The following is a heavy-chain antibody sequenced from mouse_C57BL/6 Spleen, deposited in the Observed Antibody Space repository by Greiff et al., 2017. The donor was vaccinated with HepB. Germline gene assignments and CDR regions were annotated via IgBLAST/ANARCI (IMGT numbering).Heavy chain of an antibody. CDR2: ISSGSSTI. CDR1: GFTFSDYG. Sequence: EVQVVESGGGLVKPGGSLKLSCAASGFTFSDYGMHWVRQAPEKGLEWVAYISSGSSTIYYADTVKGRFTISRDNAKNTLFLQMTSLRSEDTAMYYCARGPTVVARYFDVWGTGTTVTVSS. V-gene: IGHV5-17*01. J-gene: IGHJ1*03. CDR3: ARGPTVVARYFDV. D-gene: IGHD1-1*01.